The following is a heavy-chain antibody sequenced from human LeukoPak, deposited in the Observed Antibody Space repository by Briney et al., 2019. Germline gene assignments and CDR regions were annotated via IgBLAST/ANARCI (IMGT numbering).Heavy chain of an antibody. J-gene: IGHJ4*02. CDR3: AKVDTAMGLDY. CDR1: GFTLSCYG. D-gene: IGHD5-18*01. V-gene: IGHV3-30*18. Sequence: GSLRLSCAASGFTLSCYGMHWVRQAPGKGLEWVAVISYDGSNKYYADSVKGRFTISRDNPKNTLYLQMNSLRAEDTAVYYCAKVDTAMGLDYWGQGTLVTVSS. CDR2: ISYDGSNK.